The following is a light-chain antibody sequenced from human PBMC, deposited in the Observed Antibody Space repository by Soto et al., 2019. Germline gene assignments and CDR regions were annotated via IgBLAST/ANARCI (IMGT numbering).Light chain of an antibody. CDR3: HQYNSWPPWR. V-gene: IGKV3-15*01. Sequence: MTESPATRARVQVEMVAVSLRASQPVNSNLAWYQQKPGQAPRLLIYSASNRAAGFPARFSGSGSGTTLSLIVLRLRSADLTAYSSHQYNSWPPWRVGQGTKVDIK. CDR1: QPVNSN. J-gene: IGKJ1*01. CDR2: SAS.